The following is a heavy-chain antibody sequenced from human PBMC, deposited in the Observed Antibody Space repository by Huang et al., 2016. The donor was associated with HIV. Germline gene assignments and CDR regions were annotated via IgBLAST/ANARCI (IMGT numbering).Heavy chain of an antibody. CDR3: ARGVFDGVWSGDLLPHFYYMDV. V-gene: IGHV1-69*13. CDR2: SVPIFRRT. Sequence: QVQLVQSGAEMKKPGSSVKVSCTAPGGTFSSYGISWVRQAPGQGLEWMGGSVPIFRRTDDAQKFQGRLTSTADESTSTAYMELSSLRSQDSAIYFCARGVFDGVWSGDLLPHFYYMDVWGKGTTVTVSS. CDR1: GGTFSSYG. J-gene: IGHJ6*03. D-gene: IGHD3-10*01.